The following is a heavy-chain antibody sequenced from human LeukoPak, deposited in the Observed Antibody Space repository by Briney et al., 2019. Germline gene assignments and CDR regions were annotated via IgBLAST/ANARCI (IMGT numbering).Heavy chain of an antibody. Sequence: AGGSLRLSCAASGFSFSSYAMTWVRQAPGKGLEWVSALSDSGDITYYADSVKGRFIISRDNSKNTLYLQMNGLRAEDTAIYYCAKRVVTGGAHYYGMDVWGQGTTVTVSS. J-gene: IGHJ6*02. CDR3: AKRVVTGGAHYYGMDV. D-gene: IGHD2/OR15-2a*01. CDR2: LSDSGDIT. V-gene: IGHV3-23*01. CDR1: GFSFSSYA.